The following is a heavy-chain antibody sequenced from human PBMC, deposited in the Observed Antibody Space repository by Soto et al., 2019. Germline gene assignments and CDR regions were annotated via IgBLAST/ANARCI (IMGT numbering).Heavy chain of an antibody. D-gene: IGHD6-6*01. V-gene: IGHV5-51*01. CDR2: IYPGDSDT. J-gene: IGHJ6*03. CDR3: ARHLEYSSSSHQDYYYYYYMDV. Sequence: GESLKISCKGSGYSFTSYWIGWVRQMPGKGLEWMGIIYPGDSDTRYSPSFQGQVTISADKSISTAYLQWSSLKASDTAMYYCARHLEYSSSSHQDYYYYYYMDVWGKGTTVTVSS. CDR1: GYSFTSYW.